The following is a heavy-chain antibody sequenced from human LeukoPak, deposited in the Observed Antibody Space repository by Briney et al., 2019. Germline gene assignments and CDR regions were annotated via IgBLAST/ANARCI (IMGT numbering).Heavy chain of an antibody. CDR3: ARDSGGDSSGYYPIDY. CDR2: ISAYNGNT. J-gene: IGHJ4*02. D-gene: IGHD3-22*01. CDR1: GYTFTSYG. V-gene: IGHV1-18*01. Sequence: GASVKVSCKASGYTFTSYGISWVRQAPGQGLEWMGWISAYNGNTNYAQKLQGRVTMTTDTSTSTAYMELRSLRSDDTAVYYCARDSGGDSSGYYPIDYWGQGTLVTVSS.